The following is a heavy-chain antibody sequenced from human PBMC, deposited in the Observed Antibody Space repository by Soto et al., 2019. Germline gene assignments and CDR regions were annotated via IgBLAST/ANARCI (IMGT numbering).Heavy chain of an antibody. Sequence: GGSLRLSCAASGFTFSDYYMSWIRQAPGKGLEWVSYISSSGSTIYYADSVKGRFTISRDNAKNSLYLQMNSLRAEDTAVYYCARGESNYDILTGYHLYYMDVWGKGTTVTVS. CDR1: GFTFSDYY. CDR3: ARGESNYDILTGYHLYYMDV. D-gene: IGHD3-9*01. V-gene: IGHV3-11*01. CDR2: ISSSGSTI. J-gene: IGHJ6*03.